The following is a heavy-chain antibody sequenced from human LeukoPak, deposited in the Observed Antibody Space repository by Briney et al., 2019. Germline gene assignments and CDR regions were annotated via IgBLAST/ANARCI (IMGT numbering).Heavy chain of an antibody. CDR3: VKDDARVATTLFDY. J-gene: IGHJ4*02. D-gene: IGHD5-12*01. Sequence: PGGSLRLSCSASGFTFSSHAMHWVRQAPGKGLEYVSAISSNGGSTYYADSVKGRFTISRDNSKNTLYLQMSSLRAEDTAVYYCVKDDARVATTLFDYWGQGTLVTVSS. V-gene: IGHV3-64D*06. CDR2: ISSNGGST. CDR1: GFTFSSHA.